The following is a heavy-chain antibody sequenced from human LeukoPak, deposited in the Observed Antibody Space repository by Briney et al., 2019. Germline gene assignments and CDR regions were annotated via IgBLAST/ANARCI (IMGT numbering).Heavy chain of an antibody. J-gene: IGHJ4*02. CDR1: GFTFSNYW. CDR2: IKQDGSEI. Sequence: GGSLRLSCGASGFTFSNYWMSWVRQAPGKGLEWVANIKQDGSEIHYVDSVKGRFTISRDNAKNSLYLQMNSLRAEDTAVYYCAKATSVSWSSGWYFDYWGQGTLVTVSS. D-gene: IGHD6-19*01. V-gene: IGHV3-7*01. CDR3: AKATSVSWSSGWYFDY.